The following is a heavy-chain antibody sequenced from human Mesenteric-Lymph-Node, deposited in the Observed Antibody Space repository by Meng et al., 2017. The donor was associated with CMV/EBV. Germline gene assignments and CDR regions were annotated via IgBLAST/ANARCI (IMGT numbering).Heavy chain of an antibody. J-gene: IGHJ4*02. Sequence: CKASGYTFTRYVMSWVRQAPGQGLEWMGWISTYNGNANYAQKLQGRVTMTTDTSTTTVYMELRSLRSDDTAVYYCERVPGGSDYFDYWGQGTLVTVSS. CDR3: ERVPGGSDYFDY. D-gene: IGHD6-19*01. CDR2: ISTYNGNA. V-gene: IGHV1-18*01. CDR1: GYTFTRYV.